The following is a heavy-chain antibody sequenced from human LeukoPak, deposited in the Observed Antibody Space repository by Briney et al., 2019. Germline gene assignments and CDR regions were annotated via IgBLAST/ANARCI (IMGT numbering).Heavy chain of an antibody. J-gene: IGHJ3*02. CDR2: ISSSSSYV. D-gene: IGHD3-22*01. CDR1: GFTFSNYS. CDR3: ARDPYYYDSSGYYHDAFDI. V-gene: IGHV3-21*01. Sequence: PGGSLRLSCAASGFTFSNYSMNWVRQAPGKGLEWVSSISSSSSYVYYADSVKGRFTISRDNAKNSLYLQMNSLRAEDTAVYYCARDPYYYDSSGYYHDAFDIWGQGTMVTVSS.